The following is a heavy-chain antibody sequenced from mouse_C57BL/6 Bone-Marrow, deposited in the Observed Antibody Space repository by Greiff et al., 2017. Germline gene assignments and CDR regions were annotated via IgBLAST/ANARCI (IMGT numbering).Heavy chain of an antibody. Sequence: EVKLMESGGGLVKPGGSLKLSCAASGFTFSDYGMHWVRQAPEKGLEWVAYISSGSSTIYYADTVKGRFTISRDNAKNTLFLQMTSLRSEDTAMYYCARRLAWFAYWGQGTLVTVSA. J-gene: IGHJ3*01. CDR2: ISSGSSTI. V-gene: IGHV5-17*01. CDR1: GFTFSDYG. CDR3: ARRLAWFAY. D-gene: IGHD4-1*01.